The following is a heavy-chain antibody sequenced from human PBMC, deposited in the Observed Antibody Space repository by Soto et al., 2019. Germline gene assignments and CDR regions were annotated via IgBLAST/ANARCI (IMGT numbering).Heavy chain of an antibody. CDR3: ARRVRFSNTWYYFDY. D-gene: IGHD6-13*01. J-gene: IGHJ4*02. CDR2: ISYSGST. Sequence: PSETLSLTCTVSGGSISTYYWSWIRQPPGKGLEWIGYISYSGSTNYNPSLKSRVTISVDTSKNQFSLKLSSVTAADTAVYYCARRVRFSNTWYYFDYWGQGILVTVSS. V-gene: IGHV4-59*08. CDR1: GGSISTYY.